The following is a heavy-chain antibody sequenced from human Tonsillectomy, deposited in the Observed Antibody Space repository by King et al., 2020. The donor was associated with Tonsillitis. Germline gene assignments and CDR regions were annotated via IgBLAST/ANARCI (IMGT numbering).Heavy chain of an antibody. CDR3: ARGGLNVAARLDF. D-gene: IGHD6-6*01. J-gene: IGHJ4*02. Sequence: QLVQSGAEVKKPGASVKVSCQASGNTFNGYYVHWVRQAPGQGLEWMGWINPKNGGTNSAQKFQGRVTVTRDTSISTIYMDLSWLRSDDTAVYYCARGGLNVAARLDFWGQGTLVTVSS. CDR2: INPKNGGT. V-gene: IGHV1-2*02. CDR1: GNTFNGYY.